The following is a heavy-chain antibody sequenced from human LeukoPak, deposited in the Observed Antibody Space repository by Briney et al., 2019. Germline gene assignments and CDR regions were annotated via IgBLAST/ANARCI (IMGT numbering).Heavy chain of an antibody. V-gene: IGHV4-34*01. D-gene: IGHD2-15*01. CDR3: ARVRCSGGSCPYYYYYYYYMDV. J-gene: IGHJ6*03. CDR2: INHSGSA. CDR1: DGSFSGSY. Sequence: SETLSLTCAVYDGSFSGSYCTWIRQPPGKGLEWIGEINHSGSANYNPSLKSRVTILLDTSKNQFSLNLSSVTAADTAVYYCARVRCSGGSCPYYYYYYYYMDVWGKGTTVTVSS.